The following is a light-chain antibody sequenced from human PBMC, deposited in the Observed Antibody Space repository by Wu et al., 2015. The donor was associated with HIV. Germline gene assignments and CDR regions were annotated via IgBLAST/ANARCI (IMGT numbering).Light chain of an antibody. CDR1: QNINNK. CDR2: DAS. CDR3: KLYGSSPYT. J-gene: IGKJ2*01. V-gene: IGKV3-20*01. Sequence: IVMTQSPATLSVSPGERVTLSCRASQNINNKLAWYQQKPAQAPRLLIYDASTRATGIPGTFSGSGSETDFTLTISRLEPEDFAVYYCKLYGSSPYTFGQGTKLEIK.